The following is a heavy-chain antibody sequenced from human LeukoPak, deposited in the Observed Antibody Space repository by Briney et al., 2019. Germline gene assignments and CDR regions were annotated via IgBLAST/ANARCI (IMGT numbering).Heavy chain of an antibody. CDR2: IYYTGTT. CDR3: ARQGIDAFDI. V-gene: IGHV4-59*08. CDR1: GGSISSHY. J-gene: IGHJ3*02. Sequence: PSETLSLTCTVSGGSISSHYWSWIRQPPGKGLEWIAYIYYTGTTNYNPSLKSRVTISIDTSKNQLSLRLTSVTAADTAVYYCARQGIDAFDIWGQGTLVTVSS.